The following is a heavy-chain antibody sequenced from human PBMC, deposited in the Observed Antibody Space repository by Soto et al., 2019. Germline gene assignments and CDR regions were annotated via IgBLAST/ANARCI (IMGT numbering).Heavy chain of an antibody. CDR2: IGTAGDT. V-gene: IGHV3-13*01. Sequence: GGSLRLSCAASGFTFSSYDMHWVRQATGKGLEWVSAIGTAGDTYYPGSVKGRFTISRENAKNSLYLQMNSLRAGDTAVYYCASAFGYDAFDIWGQGTMVTVSS. CDR1: GFTFSSYD. J-gene: IGHJ3*02. CDR3: ASAFGYDAFDI. D-gene: IGHD3-10*01.